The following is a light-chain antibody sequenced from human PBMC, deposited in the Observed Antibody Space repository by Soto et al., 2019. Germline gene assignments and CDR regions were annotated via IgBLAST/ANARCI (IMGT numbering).Light chain of an antibody. CDR3: QQYNNWPPYT. V-gene: IGKV3-15*01. J-gene: IGKJ2*01. Sequence: ELVIPKSPATLSVSPGERATLSCRAGQRVSGTLAGSQQKPGQAPRLLIYVPSTRATGIPARFSGSGSGTEFTLTISSLQSEDFAVYYCQQYNNWPPYTFGQGTKLEIK. CDR2: VPS. CDR1: QRVSGT.